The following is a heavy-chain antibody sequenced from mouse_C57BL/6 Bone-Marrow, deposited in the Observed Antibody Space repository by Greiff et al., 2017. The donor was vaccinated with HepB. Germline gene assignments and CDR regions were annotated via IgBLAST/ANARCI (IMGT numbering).Heavy chain of an antibody. CDR3: ALGHWYFDV. CDR2: IYPRSGNT. V-gene: IGHV1-81*01. J-gene: IGHJ1*03. Sequence: VQLQQSGAELARPGASVKLSCKASGYTFTSYGISWVKQRTGQGLEWIGEIYPRSGNTYYNEKFKGKATLTADKSSSTAYMELRSLTSEDSAVYFCALGHWYFDVWGTGTTVTVSS. D-gene: IGHD4-1*01. CDR1: GYTFTSYG.